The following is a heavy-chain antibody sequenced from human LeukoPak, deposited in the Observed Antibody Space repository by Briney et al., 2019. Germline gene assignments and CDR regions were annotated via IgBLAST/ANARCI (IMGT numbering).Heavy chain of an antibody. D-gene: IGHD1-26*01. CDR1: GGSISSGGYY. Sequence: SETLSLTGTVSGGSISSGGYYWSWIRQHPGKGLEWIGYIYYSGSTYYNPSLKSRVTISVDTSKNQFSLKLSSVTAADTAVYYCARDNSGNGWFYFDYWGQGTLVTVSS. J-gene: IGHJ4*02. CDR3: ARDNSGNGWFYFDY. V-gene: IGHV4-31*03. CDR2: IYYSGST.